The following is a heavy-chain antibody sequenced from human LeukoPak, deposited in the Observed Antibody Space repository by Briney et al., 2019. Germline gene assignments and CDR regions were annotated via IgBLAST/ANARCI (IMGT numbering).Heavy chain of an antibody. J-gene: IGHJ6*02. CDR3: ARPSLYYDTSSYYGPYYGMDV. Sequence: ASVKVSCKASGYTFIGYAMHWVRQAPGQRLEWMGWINAYNGNTNYAPNFQGRVSMTTDTSTDIGHMELRSLRSDDTAVYYCARPSLYYDTSSYYGPYYGMDVWGQGTTVTVSS. CDR2: INAYNGNT. V-gene: IGHV1-3*01. CDR1: GYTFIGYA. D-gene: IGHD3-22*01.